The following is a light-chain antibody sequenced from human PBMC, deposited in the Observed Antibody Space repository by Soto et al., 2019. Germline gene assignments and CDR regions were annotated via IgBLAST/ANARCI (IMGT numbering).Light chain of an antibody. CDR2: DTT. V-gene: IGKV3-11*01. J-gene: IGKJ5*01. CDR3: HQRNT. CDR1: QSVSTY. Sequence: VLTQSPVTLSLSPGDRATLSCRASQSVSTYLAWYRQVPRQPPRLRIYDTTNRAAGITARFSGSRSGTDITLTIRIVEPEDFELYYCHQRNTFGQGTRLEIK.